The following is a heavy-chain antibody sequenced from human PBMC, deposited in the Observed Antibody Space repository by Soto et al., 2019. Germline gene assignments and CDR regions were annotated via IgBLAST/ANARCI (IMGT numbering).Heavy chain of an antibody. CDR1: GGSISRYY. V-gene: IGHV4-59*01. D-gene: IGHD3-10*01. J-gene: IGHJ5*02. Sequence: QVQLQESGPGLVKPSETLSLTCTVSGGSISRYYWSWIRQPPGKGLEWIGYIYYSGSTNYNPSLKSRVTISVDTSKNQFSLKLSSVTAADTAVYYCARDVGRWFGSNWFDPWGQGTLVTVSS. CDR3: ARDVGRWFGSNWFDP. CDR2: IYYSGST.